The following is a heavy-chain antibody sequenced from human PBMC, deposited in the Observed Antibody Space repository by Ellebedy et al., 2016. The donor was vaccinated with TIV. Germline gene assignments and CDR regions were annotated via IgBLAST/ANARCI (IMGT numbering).Heavy chain of an antibody. J-gene: IGHJ4*02. Sequence: TVSCKGSLDTFTNYWIGWVRQMPGKGLEWMGIIYPGDSDTRYSPSFQGQVTIPADKSTSTAYLQWSSLKASDTAMYYGARRLALHSNTWYAQYYFDYWGQGTLVTVSS. CDR1: LDTFTNYW. D-gene: IGHD6-13*01. V-gene: IGHV5-51*01. CDR2: IYPGDSDT. CDR3: ARRLALHSNTWYAQYYFDY.